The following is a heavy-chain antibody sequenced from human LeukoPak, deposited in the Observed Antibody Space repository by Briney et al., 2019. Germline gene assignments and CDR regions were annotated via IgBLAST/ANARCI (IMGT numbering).Heavy chain of an antibody. CDR2: INHSGST. Sequence: SETLSLTCAVYGGSFSGYYWSWIRQPPGKGLEWIGEINHSGSTNYNPSLKSRVTISVDTSKNQFSLKLSSVTAADTAVYYCARVRRYYYYMDVGAKGPPSTVPS. CDR3: ARVRRYYYYMDV. V-gene: IGHV4-34*01. CDR1: GGSFSGYY. J-gene: IGHJ6*03.